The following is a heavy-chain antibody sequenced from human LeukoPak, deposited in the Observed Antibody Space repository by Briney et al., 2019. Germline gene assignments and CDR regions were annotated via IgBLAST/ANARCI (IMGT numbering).Heavy chain of an antibody. D-gene: IGHD3-3*01. V-gene: IGHV3-30*02. Sequence: GGSLRLSCAASGFTFSSYGMHWVRQALGKGLEWVAFIRNDGSNKYYADSVKGRFTISRDNSKNTLYLQMNSLRAEDTAVYYCARRSYYDFWSGHEGAFDIWGQGTMVTVSS. CDR3: ARRSYYDFWSGHEGAFDI. J-gene: IGHJ3*02. CDR1: GFTFSSYG. CDR2: IRNDGSNK.